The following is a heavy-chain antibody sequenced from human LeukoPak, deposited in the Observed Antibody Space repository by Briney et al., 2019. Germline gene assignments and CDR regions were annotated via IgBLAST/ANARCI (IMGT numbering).Heavy chain of an antibody. CDR1: GGSISGYY. V-gene: IGHV4-59*01. Sequence: SETLSLTCTVSGGSISGYYWSWLRQPPGKGPEWIGYIYYSGSTNYNPSLKSRVTISVDTSKDQFSLRLTSVTAADTAVYYCARSFLGDWYFDLWGRGTLVTVSS. D-gene: IGHD1-26*01. CDR2: IYYSGST. J-gene: IGHJ2*01. CDR3: ARSFLGDWYFDL.